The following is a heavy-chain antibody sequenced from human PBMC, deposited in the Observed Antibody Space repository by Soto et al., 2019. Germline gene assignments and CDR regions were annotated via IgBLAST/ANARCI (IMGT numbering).Heavy chain of an antibody. Sequence: SETLSLTCTVSGGSISSYYWSWIRQPPGKGLEWIGYIYYSGSTNYNPSLKSRVTISVDTSKNLFSLKLSSVTAADTAVYYCARNGNYFDAFDIWGQGTMVTVSS. CDR2: IYYSGST. CDR3: ARNGNYFDAFDI. D-gene: IGHD1-7*01. V-gene: IGHV4-59*08. CDR1: GGSISSYY. J-gene: IGHJ3*02.